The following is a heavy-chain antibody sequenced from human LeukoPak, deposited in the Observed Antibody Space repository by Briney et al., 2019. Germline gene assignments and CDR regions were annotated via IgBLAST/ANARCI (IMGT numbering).Heavy chain of an antibody. CDR3: ARDKRQQLVPARFDL. Sequence: PGGSLRLSCAASGFTFSSYSMNWVRQAPGKGLEWVSSISSSSSYIYYADSVKGRFTISRDNAKNSLYLQMNSLRAEDTAVYYCARDKRQQLVPARFDLWGRGTLVTVSS. V-gene: IGHV3-21*01. CDR2: ISSSSSYI. CDR1: GFTFSSYS. D-gene: IGHD6-13*01. J-gene: IGHJ2*01.